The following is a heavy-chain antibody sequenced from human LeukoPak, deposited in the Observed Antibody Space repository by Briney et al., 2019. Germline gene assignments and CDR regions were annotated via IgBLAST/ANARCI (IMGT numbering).Heavy chain of an antibody. Sequence: GGSLRLSCAASGFTFITYAMHWVRQAPGKGLEWVSGISWNSGSIGYADSVKGRFTISRDNAKNSLYLQMNSLRAEDTALYYCAKTLAAADGYYYYGMDVWGQGTTVTVSS. J-gene: IGHJ6*02. CDR2: ISWNSGSI. CDR3: AKTLAAADGYYYYGMDV. CDR1: GFTFITYA. V-gene: IGHV3-9*01. D-gene: IGHD6-13*01.